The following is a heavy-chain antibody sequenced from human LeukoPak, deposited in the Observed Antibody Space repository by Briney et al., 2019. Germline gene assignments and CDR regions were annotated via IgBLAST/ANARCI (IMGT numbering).Heavy chain of an antibody. D-gene: IGHD3-10*02. CDR2: IKKDGSEK. Sequence: PGGSLRLSCAGSGFTFSNYWISWVRQAPGKGLEWVANIKKDGSEKYYVDSVKGRFTISRDNAKNSLYLQMNSLRAEDTAVYYCAELGITMIGGVWGKGTTVTISS. CDR3: AELGITMIGGV. CDR1: GFTFSNYW. V-gene: IGHV3-7*01. J-gene: IGHJ6*04.